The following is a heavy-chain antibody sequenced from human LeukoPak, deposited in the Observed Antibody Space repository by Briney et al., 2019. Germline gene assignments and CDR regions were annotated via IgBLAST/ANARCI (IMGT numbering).Heavy chain of an antibody. Sequence: PSQTLSLTCTVSGGSISSGSYYWSWIRQPPGKGLEWIGYIYYSGSTNYNPSLKSRVTISVDTSKNQFSLKLSSVTAADTAVYYCARAKELGYSYGSYYFDYWGQGTLVTVSS. J-gene: IGHJ4*02. V-gene: IGHV4-61*01. CDR1: GGSISSGSYY. CDR2: IYYSGST. CDR3: ARAKELGYSYGSYYFDY. D-gene: IGHD5-18*01.